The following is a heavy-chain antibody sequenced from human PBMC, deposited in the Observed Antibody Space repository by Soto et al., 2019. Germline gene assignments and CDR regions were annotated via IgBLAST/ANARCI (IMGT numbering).Heavy chain of an antibody. CDR2: ISAYNGNT. V-gene: IGHV1-18*01. CDR1: GYTFTSYG. CDR3: ASYGHAKDKRGFDP. Sequence: ASVKVSCKASGYTFTSYGISWVRQAPGQGLEWMGRISAYNGNTNYAQKLQGRVTMTTDTSTSTAYMELRSLRSDDTAVYYCASYGHAKDKRGFDPWGQGTLVTVSS. J-gene: IGHJ5*02. D-gene: IGHD3-16*01.